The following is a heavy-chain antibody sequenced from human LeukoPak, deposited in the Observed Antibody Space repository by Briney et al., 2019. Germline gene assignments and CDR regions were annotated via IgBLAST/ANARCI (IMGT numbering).Heavy chain of an antibody. Sequence: GGSLRLSCAASGFTFSSYGMHWVRQAPGKGLEWVAFIRYDGSNKYYADSVKGRFTISRDNSKNTLYLQMNSLRAEDTAVYYCAKSYYYDSSGYLDYWGQGTLVTVSS. J-gene: IGHJ4*02. CDR3: AKSYYYDSSGYLDY. V-gene: IGHV3-30*02. CDR2: IRYDGSNK. D-gene: IGHD3-22*01. CDR1: GFTFSSYG.